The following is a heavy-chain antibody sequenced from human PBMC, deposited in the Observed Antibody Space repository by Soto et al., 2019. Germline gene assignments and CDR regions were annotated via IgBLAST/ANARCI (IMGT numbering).Heavy chain of an antibody. CDR1: GGSISSGGYC. CDR3: ARSPPGDYDILTGYDRTDNWFDP. CDR2: IYHSGST. V-gene: IGHV4-30-2*01. J-gene: IGHJ5*02. Sequence: SETLSLTCAVSGGSISSGGYCWSWIRQPPGKGLEWIGYIYHSGSTYYNPSLKSRVTISVDGSKNQFSLKLSSVTAADTAVYYCARSPPGDYDILTGYDRTDNWFDPWGQGTLVTVSS. D-gene: IGHD3-9*01.